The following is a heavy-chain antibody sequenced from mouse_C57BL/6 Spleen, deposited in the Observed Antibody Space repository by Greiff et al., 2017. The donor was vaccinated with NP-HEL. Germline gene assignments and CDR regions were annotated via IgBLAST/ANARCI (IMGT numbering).Heavy chain of an antibody. CDR1: GFTFSDYG. CDR3: ARKDYGKGDY. Sequence: EVKLVESGGGLVKPGGSLKLSCAASGFTFSDYGMHWVRQAPEKGLEWVAYISSGSSTIYYADTVKGRFTISRDNAKNTLFLQMTSLRSEDTAMYYCARKDYGKGDYWGQGTTLTVSS. V-gene: IGHV5-17*01. J-gene: IGHJ2*01. CDR2: ISSGSSTI. D-gene: IGHD1-1*01.